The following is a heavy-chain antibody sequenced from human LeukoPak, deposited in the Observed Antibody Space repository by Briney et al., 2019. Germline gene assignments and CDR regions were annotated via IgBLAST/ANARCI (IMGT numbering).Heavy chain of an antibody. D-gene: IGHD2-2*02. CDR2: IKSKTDGGTT. V-gene: IGHV3-15*01. J-gene: IGHJ4*02. CDR1: GFTFSNAW. CDR3: TTQEGIVVVPAAITSLPFDY. Sequence: GGSLRLSCAASGFTFSNAWMSWVRQAPGKGLERVGRIKSKTDGGTTDYAAPVKGRFTISRDDSKNTLYLQMNSLKTEDTAVYYCTTQEGIVVVPAAITSLPFDYWGQGTLVTVSS.